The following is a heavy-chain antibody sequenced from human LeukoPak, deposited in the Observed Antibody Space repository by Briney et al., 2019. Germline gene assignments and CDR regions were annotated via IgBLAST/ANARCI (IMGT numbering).Heavy chain of an antibody. J-gene: IGHJ4*02. Sequence: KSSQTLSLTCTVSGGSISSGGYYWSWIRQHPGKGLEWIGYIYYSGSTYYNPSLKSRVTISVDTSKNQFSLKLSSVTAADTAVYYCARGWLQIPFDYWGQGTLVTVSS. V-gene: IGHV4-31*03. CDR1: GGSISSGGYY. CDR2: IYYSGST. D-gene: IGHD5-24*01. CDR3: ARGWLQIPFDY.